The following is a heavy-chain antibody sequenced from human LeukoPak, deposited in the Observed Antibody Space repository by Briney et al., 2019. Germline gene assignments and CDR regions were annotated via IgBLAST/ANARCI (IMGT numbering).Heavy chain of an antibody. CDR1: GFIFSTYS. CDR3: ARGGLGSWTLDS. CDR2: ISSSGSTI. Sequence: QPGGSLRLSCAASGFIFSTYSMNWVRQAPGKGLEWVSYISSSGSTIYYADSVKGRFTISRDNAKYSLYLQMNSLRAEDTAVYYCARGGLGSWTLDSWGQGTLVSVSS. D-gene: IGHD1-26*01. V-gene: IGHV3-48*04. J-gene: IGHJ4*02.